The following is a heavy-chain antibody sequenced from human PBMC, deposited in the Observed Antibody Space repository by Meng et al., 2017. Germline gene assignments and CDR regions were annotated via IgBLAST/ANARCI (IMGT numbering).Heavy chain of an antibody. Sequence: GESLKISCAASGFTFSSYSMNWVRQAPGKGLEWVSYISSSSSYIYYADSVKGRFTISRDNAKNSLYLQMNSLRAEDTAVYYCARDSGSGYYQYYFDYWGQGTLVTVSS. J-gene: IGHJ4*02. V-gene: IGHV3-21*01. CDR2: ISSSSSYI. CDR1: GFTFSSYS. CDR3: ARDSGSGYYQYYFDY. D-gene: IGHD3-22*01.